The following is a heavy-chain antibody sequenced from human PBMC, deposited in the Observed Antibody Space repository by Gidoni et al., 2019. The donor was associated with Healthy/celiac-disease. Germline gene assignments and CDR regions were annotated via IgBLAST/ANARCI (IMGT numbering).Heavy chain of an antibody. CDR3: AKDARHNWNFDY. J-gene: IGHJ4*02. Sequence: APLLESGSGLVQPGGSLRLSCAASGFAFSSHAMRWVRQAPVKGLEWVSAISGSGGSTYYAGSVKGRFTISRDNSKNALYLQMNSLRAEYTAVYYCAKDARHNWNFDYWGQGTLVTVSS. V-gene: IGHV3-23*01. CDR1: GFAFSSHA. CDR2: ISGSGGST. D-gene: IGHD1-20*01.